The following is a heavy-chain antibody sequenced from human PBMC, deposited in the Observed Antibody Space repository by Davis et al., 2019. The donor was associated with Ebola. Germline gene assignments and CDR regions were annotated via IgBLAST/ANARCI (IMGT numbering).Heavy chain of an antibody. CDR3: ASPRRGSYDSSGYYWDLA. J-gene: IGHJ5*02. D-gene: IGHD3-22*01. V-gene: IGHV1-3*01. CDR2: INAGNGNT. Sequence: ASVKVSCKASGGTFSSYAMHWVRQAPGQRLEWMGWINAGNGNTKYSQKFQGRVTITRDTSASTAYMELSSLRSEDTAVYYCASPRRGSYDSSGYYWDLAWGQGTLVTVSS. CDR1: GGTFSSYA.